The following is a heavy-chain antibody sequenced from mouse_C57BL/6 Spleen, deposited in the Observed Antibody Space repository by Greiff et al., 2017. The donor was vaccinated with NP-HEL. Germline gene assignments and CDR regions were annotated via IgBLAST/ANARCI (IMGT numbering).Heavy chain of an antibody. J-gene: IGHJ2*01. Sequence: QVQLQQPGAELVMPGASVKLSCKASGYTFTSYWMHWVKQRPGQGLEWIGEIDPSDSYTNYNQKFKGKSTLTVDKSSSTAYMQLSSLTSEDSAVYYCARWYYDNDAFDYWGQGTTLTVCS. D-gene: IGHD2-4*01. CDR3: ARWYYDNDAFDY. CDR2: IDPSDSYT. V-gene: IGHV1-69*01. CDR1: GYTFTSYW.